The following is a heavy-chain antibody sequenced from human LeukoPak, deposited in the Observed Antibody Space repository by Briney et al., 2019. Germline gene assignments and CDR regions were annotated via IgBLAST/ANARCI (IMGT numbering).Heavy chain of an antibody. J-gene: IGHJ3*02. CDR2: IKQDGSEK. CDR1: GFTFSNYL. Sequence: GGSLRLSCAGSGFTFSNYLMSWVRQAPGKGLEWVANIKQDGSEKYYVDSVKGRFTTSRDNAGKSLHLQMNSLRAEDTAVYYCSRWGTYSSSWLGAFDIWGQGTMVTVSS. V-gene: IGHV3-7*05. CDR3: SRWGTYSSSWLGAFDI. D-gene: IGHD6-13*01.